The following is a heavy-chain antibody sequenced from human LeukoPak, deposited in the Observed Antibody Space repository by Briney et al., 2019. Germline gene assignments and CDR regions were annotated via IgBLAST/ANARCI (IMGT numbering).Heavy chain of an antibody. D-gene: IGHD1-26*01. J-gene: IGHJ3*02. CDR3: AREGATHHAFDI. CDR1: GFTFDDYA. Sequence: GGSLRLSCAASGFTFDDYAMHWVRQAPGKGLEWVSLISWDGGSTYYADSVKGRFTISRDNSKNSLYLQMNSLRAEDTALYYCAREGATHHAFDIWGQGTMVTVSS. V-gene: IGHV3-43D*03. CDR2: ISWDGGST.